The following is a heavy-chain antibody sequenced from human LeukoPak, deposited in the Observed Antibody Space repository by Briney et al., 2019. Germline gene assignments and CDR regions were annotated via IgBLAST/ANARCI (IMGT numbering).Heavy chain of an antibody. CDR3: ARGSIASSWITDDY. Sequence: TSETLSLTCSVSGGSISRSRDYWGWIRQPPGKGLEWIGSIYYSGSTNYNPSLKSRVTISVDTSKNQFSLKLSSVTAADTAVYYCARGSIASSWITDDYWGQGTLVTVSS. V-gene: IGHV4-39*07. CDR1: GGSISRSRDY. CDR2: IYYSGST. J-gene: IGHJ4*02. D-gene: IGHD6-13*01.